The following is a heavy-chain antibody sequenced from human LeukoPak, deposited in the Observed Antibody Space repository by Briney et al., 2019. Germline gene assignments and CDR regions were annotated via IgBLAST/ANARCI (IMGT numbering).Heavy chain of an antibody. CDR1: GFTFNNYG. CDR3: AKRHVSGWYFFDH. D-gene: IGHD6-19*01. J-gene: IGHJ4*02. CDR2: IRGSGDVT. V-gene: IGHV3-23*01. Sequence: GGSLRLSCAASGFTFNNYGMSWVRQAPGKGLEWVSSIRGSGDVTSYADPVKGRFTISRDNSKNTLYLQMNSLRAEDTAIYFCAKRHVSGWYFFDHWGQGTLVTVSS.